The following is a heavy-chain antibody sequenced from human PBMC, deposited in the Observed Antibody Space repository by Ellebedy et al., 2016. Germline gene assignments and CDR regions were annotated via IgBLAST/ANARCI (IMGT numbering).Heavy chain of an antibody. D-gene: IGHD1-26*01. CDR3: ARVGEVGATLPYDY. V-gene: IGHV3-15*07. CDR1: GFTFSNAW. J-gene: IGHJ4*02. CDR2: IKSKTDGGTT. Sequence: GGSLRLSCAASGFTFSNAWMNWVRQAPGKGLEWVGRIKSKTDGGTTDYAAPVKGRFTISRDDSKNTLYLQMNSLKTEDTAVYYCARVGEVGATLPYDYWGQGTLVTVSS.